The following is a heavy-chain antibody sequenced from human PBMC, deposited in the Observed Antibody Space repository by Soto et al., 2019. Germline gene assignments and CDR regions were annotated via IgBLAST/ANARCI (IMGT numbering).Heavy chain of an antibody. Sequence: EVQLVESGGGLVQPGGSLKLSGSALGSTVAKNYRTWARQPPGKGLEWVSNMYSGGGTYYTASVKGRFTISRDSSTNTLYLQMDNVRAEDTAVYYCARDPGVNWAWGKGTTVTVSS. CDR3: ARDPGVNWA. CDR1: GSTVAKNY. J-gene: IGHJ6*04. D-gene: IGHD2-8*01. CDR2: MYSGGGT. V-gene: IGHV3-66*01.